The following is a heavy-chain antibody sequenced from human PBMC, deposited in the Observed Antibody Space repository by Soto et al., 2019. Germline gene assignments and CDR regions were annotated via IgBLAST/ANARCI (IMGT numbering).Heavy chain of an antibody. CDR1: GFTFSRHW. J-gene: IGHJ4*02. V-gene: IGHV3-74*01. CDR2: IDNDGVGT. D-gene: IGHD5-12*01. CDR3: ARVGGFDPIHNY. Sequence: LRLSCAASGFTFSRHWMHWVRQIPGKGLMWVSRIDNDGVGTSYADSVRGRFTMSRDNAKNTLYLQMDNLRVEDTAVYLCARVGGFDPIHNYCGQGTLVTVSS.